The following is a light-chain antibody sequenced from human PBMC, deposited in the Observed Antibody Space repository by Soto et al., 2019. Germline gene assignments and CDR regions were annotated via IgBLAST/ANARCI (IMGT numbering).Light chain of an antibody. CDR1: SSDIGSYDL. Sequence: QAVLPQPASVYGAPGSSITIACTGTSSDIGSYDLVSWYQQLPGRAPKLMIYEATKRPSGISHRFSGSKSGNTASLTISGLQAEEEADYYCCSYAGSSTYVFGTGTKVTVL. J-gene: IGLJ1*01. CDR2: EAT. CDR3: CSYAGSSTYV. V-gene: IGLV2-23*01.